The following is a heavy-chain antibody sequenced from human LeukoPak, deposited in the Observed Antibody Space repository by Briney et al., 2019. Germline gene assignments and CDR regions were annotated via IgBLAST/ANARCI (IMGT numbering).Heavy chain of an antibody. Sequence: VGSLRLSCAASGFTFSDDYMSWIREAPGEGLERVSYISSSGSTIYYADSVKGRFTISRDNAKNSLYLQMNRLRAEDTAVYYCARGGHSYGYAYYYYMDVWGKGTPVTVSS. J-gene: IGHJ6*03. V-gene: IGHV3-11*04. D-gene: IGHD5-18*01. CDR2: ISSSGSTI. CDR3: ARGGHSYGYAYYYYMDV. CDR1: GFTFSDDY.